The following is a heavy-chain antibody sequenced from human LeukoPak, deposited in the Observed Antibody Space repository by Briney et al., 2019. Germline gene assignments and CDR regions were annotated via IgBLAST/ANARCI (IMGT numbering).Heavy chain of an antibody. V-gene: IGHV3-48*01. J-gene: IGHJ4*02. D-gene: IGHD3-9*01. CDR3: ARDLYDILTGYPGY. CDR2: ISSSSSTI. Sequence: GGSLRLSCAASGFTFSSYSMNWVRQAPGKGLEWVSYISSSSSTIYYADSVKGRFTISRDNAKNSLYLQMNSLRAEDTAVYYSARDLYDILTGYPGYWGQGTLVTVSS. CDR1: GFTFSSYS.